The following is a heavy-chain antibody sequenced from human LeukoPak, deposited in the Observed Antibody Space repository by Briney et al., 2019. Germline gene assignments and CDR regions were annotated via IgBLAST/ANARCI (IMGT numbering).Heavy chain of an antibody. CDR2: ISGSGGSA. Sequence: GRSLRLSCAASGFTFSSYAMSWVRQAPGKGLEWVSAISGSGGSAYYADSVKGRFTISRDNSKNTLYLQMNSLRAEDTAAYYCAKYSSGWYRGDYFDYWGQGTLVTVSS. D-gene: IGHD6-19*01. J-gene: IGHJ4*02. CDR1: GFTFSSYA. V-gene: IGHV3-23*01. CDR3: AKYSSGWYRGDYFDY.